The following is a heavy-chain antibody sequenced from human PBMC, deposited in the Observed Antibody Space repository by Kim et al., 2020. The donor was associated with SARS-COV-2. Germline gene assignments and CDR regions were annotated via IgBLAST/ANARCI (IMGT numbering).Heavy chain of an antibody. V-gene: IGHV4-39*01. CDR2: T. D-gene: IGHD6-19*01. Sequence: TYYNPSLKSRVTISVDTSKNQFSLKLSYVTAADTAVYYCARLGIAVAGYYWGQGTLVTVSS. J-gene: IGHJ4*02. CDR3: ARLGIAVAGYY.